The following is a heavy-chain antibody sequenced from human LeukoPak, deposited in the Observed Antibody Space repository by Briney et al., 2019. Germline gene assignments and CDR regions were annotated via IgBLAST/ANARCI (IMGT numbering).Heavy chain of an antibody. CDR1: GGSISSSSYY. Sequence: SETLSLTCTVSGGSISSSSYYWGWIRQPPGKGLEWIGSIYYSGSTYYNPSLESRVTISVDTSKNQFSLKLSSVTAGETAVYYCARHAGYSSGWVSTWGQGTLVTVSS. V-gene: IGHV4-39*01. CDR3: ARHAGYSSGWVST. CDR2: IYYSGST. D-gene: IGHD6-19*01. J-gene: IGHJ4*02.